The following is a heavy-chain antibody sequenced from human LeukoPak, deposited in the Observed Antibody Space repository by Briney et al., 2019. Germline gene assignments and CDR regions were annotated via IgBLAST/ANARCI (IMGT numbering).Heavy chain of an antibody. CDR1: EFSVSSNY. D-gene: IGHD6-19*01. V-gene: IGHV3-53*01. CDR2: IYSGGAT. CDR3: ARGRFSGPDDY. Sequence: GGSLRLSCAVSEFSVSSNYMNWVRQAPGKGLEWVSVIYSGGATYYADSVRGRFTISRDNSKNMVSLQMTSLGAEDTAVYYCARGRFSGPDDYWGQGTLVTVS. J-gene: IGHJ4*02.